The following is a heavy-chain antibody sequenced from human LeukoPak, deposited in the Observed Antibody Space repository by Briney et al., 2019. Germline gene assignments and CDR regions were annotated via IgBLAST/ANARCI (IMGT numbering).Heavy chain of an antibody. V-gene: IGHV4-59*01. Sequence: SETLSLTCTVSGGSISSYDWSWIRQPPGKGQEWIGYIYYSGSTNYNPSLKSRVTISVDTSKNQFSLKLSSVTAADTAVYYCASHDYGDDYYYYYTDVWGKGTTVTVSS. J-gene: IGHJ6*03. CDR1: GGSISSYD. CDR2: IYYSGST. CDR3: ASHDYGDDYYYYYTDV. D-gene: IGHD4-17*01.